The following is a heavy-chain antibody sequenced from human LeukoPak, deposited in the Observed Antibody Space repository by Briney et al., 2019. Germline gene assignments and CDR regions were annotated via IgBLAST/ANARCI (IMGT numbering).Heavy chain of an antibody. J-gene: IGHJ4*02. CDR2: MNPNSGNT. Sequence: GSVKVSCKASGYTFISYEINWVRQATGQGLEWMGWMNPNSGNTDYAQKFQGRVTMTRSTSISTAYMELSSLRSEDTAVYYCARGSSRRQIDYWGQGTLVTVSS. CDR1: GYTFISYE. D-gene: IGHD6-13*01. CDR3: ARGSSRRQIDY. V-gene: IGHV1-8*01.